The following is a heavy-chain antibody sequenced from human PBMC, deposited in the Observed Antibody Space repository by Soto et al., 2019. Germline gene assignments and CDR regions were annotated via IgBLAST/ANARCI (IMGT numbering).Heavy chain of an antibody. CDR1: GGPFSGYY. V-gene: IGHV4-34*01. CDR3: ARPDDSSGYPDAFDI. Sequence: SEPLSRTCAAYGGPFSGYYWSGLRQPPGKGLEWIGEINHSGSTNYNPSLKSRVTISVDTSKNQFSLKLSSVTAADTAVYYCARPDDSSGYPDAFDIWGRGTMVS. D-gene: IGHD3-22*01. CDR2: INHSGST. J-gene: IGHJ3*02.